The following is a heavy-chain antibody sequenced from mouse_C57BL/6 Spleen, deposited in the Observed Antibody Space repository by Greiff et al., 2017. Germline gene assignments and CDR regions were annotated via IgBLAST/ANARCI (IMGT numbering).Heavy chain of an antibody. CDR1: GYSITSGYY. D-gene: IGHD2-14*01. V-gene: IGHV3-6*01. CDR2: ISYDGSN. J-gene: IGHJ3*01. CDR3: AREWAYYRTLAY. Sequence: EVQLVESGPGLVKPSQSLSLTCSVTGYSITSGYYWNWIRQFPGNKLEWMGYISYDGSNNYNPSLKNRISITRDTSKNQFFLKLNSVTTEDTATYYCAREWAYYRTLAYWGQGTLVTVSA.